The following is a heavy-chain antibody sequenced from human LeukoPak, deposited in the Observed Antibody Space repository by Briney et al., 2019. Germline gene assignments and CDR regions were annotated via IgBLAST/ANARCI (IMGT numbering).Heavy chain of an antibody. CDR3: TGGPKMTVLQADY. D-gene: IGHD3-16*01. Sequence: PGGSLRLSCAASGFTFSGSAMPWVRQASGKGLEWVGRIRSKANSYATAYAASVKGRFTISRDDSKNTAYLQMNSLKTEDTAVYYCTGGPKMTVLQADYWGQGTLVTVSS. CDR1: GFTFSGSA. V-gene: IGHV3-73*01. CDR2: IRSKANSYAT. J-gene: IGHJ4*02.